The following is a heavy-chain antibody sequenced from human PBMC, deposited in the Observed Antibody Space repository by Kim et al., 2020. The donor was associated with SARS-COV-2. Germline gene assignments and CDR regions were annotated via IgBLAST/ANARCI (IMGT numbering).Heavy chain of an antibody. CDR1: GISISSYY. V-gene: IGHV4-59*08. Sequence: SETLSLTCSVSGISISSYYWSLIRQPPGKGLEWVGYIYYTGSANYNPSLRSRVTILVDTSKNQFSLKQSSVTAADTAAYYCSGTARGANFAYWGRGAL. J-gene: IGHJ4*02. D-gene: IGHD1-26*01. CDR2: IYYTGSA. CDR3: SGTARGANFAY.